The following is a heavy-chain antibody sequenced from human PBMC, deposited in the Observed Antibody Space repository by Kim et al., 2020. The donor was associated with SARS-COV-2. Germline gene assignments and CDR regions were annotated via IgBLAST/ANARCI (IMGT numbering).Heavy chain of an antibody. Sequence: GGSLRLSCAASGFTFSSYGMHWVRQAPGKGLEWVAVISYDGSKKDYADSVKGRFTISRDNSKKTLYLQMNSLRAEDTAVYYCAKDLDAWYSSSWYHEYYFDYWGQGTLVTVS. V-gene: IGHV3-30*18. CDR1: GFTFSSYG. CDR3: AKDLDAWYSSSWYHEYYFDY. CDR2: ISYDGSKK. J-gene: IGHJ4*02. D-gene: IGHD6-13*01.